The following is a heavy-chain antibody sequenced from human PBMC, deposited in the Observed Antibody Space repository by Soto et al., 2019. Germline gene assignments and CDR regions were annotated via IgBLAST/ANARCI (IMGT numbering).Heavy chain of an antibody. CDR1: GGSISSSTCS. D-gene: IGHD6-19*01. CDR3: ARHVHAPGIAVAGAGVNWFDP. Sequence: SETLSLSCTVSGGSISSSTCSWVWIPEPRGRGLELIGSIYYSGSTYYNPSLKSRVTISVDTSKNQFSLKLSSVTAADTAVYYCARHVHAPGIAVAGAGVNWFDPWGQGNLVTVSS. J-gene: IGHJ5*02. CDR2: IYYSGST. V-gene: IGHV4-39*01.